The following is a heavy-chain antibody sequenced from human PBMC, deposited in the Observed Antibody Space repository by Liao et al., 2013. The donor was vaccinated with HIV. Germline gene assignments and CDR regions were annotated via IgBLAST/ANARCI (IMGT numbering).Heavy chain of an antibody. J-gene: IGHJ5*02. CDR3: ARGTVGATDWFDP. CDR2: VNHRGST. Sequence: QVHLQQWGAGLLKPSETLSLTCAVYGGSLSGYQWIWIRQSPGKGLEWIGQVNHRGSTNYNLSLKSRVTISVDTSKNQFSLKLTSVTAADTAVYYCARGTVGATDWFDPSGPREP. CDR1: GGSLSGYQ. D-gene: IGHD1-26*01. V-gene: IGHV4-34*01.